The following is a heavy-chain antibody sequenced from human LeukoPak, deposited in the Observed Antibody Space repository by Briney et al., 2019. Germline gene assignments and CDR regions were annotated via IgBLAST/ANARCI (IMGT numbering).Heavy chain of an antibody. CDR3: AKARRIQLWLS. J-gene: IGHJ5*02. CDR2: IGSAI. D-gene: IGHD5-18*01. V-gene: IGHV3-48*01. Sequence: GGSLRLSCVASGFTFSDYSLNWVRQAPGRGLEWISYIGSAIYYADSVKGRFTISRDNSKNTLYLQMISLRAEDTAVYYCAKARRIQLWLSWGQGTLVTVSS. CDR1: GFTFSDYS.